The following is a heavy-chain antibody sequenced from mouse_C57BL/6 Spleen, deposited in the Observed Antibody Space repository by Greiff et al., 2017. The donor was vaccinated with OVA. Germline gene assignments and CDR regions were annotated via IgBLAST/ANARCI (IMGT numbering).Heavy chain of an antibody. CDR1: GYAFTNYL. CDR3: AREGLLRAMDY. V-gene: IGHV1-54*01. Sequence: QVQLQQSGAELVRPGTSVKVSCKASGYAFTNYLIEWVKQRPGQGLEWIGVINPGSGGTNYNEKFKGKATLTAEKSSSNAYMQLSRLTSEDAAVYVCAREGLLRAMDYWGQGTSVTVSS. D-gene: IGHD2-3*01. J-gene: IGHJ4*01. CDR2: INPGSGGT.